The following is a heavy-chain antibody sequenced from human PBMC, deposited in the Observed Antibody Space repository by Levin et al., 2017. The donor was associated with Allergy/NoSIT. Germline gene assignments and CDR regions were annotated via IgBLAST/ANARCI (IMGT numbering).Heavy chain of an antibody. V-gene: IGHV4-4*02. D-gene: IGHD5/OR15-5a*01. CDR2: IYQSGRT. J-gene: IGHJ3*02. Sequence: PSETLSLTCAVSGGSISSSNWWSWVRQPPGKGLEWIGEIYQSGRTNYNPSLKSRVTMSLDKSKNQFSLNLNSVTVADTAVYYCAREVLQGGTSVPGFDIWGQGTVVTVSS. CDR3: AREVLQGGTSVPGFDI. CDR1: GGSISSSNW.